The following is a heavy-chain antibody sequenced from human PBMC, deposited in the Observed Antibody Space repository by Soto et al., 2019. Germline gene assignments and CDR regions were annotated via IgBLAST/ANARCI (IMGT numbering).Heavy chain of an antibody. CDR2: IYHSGST. V-gene: IGHV4-4*02. D-gene: IGHD3-10*01. J-gene: IGHJ4*02. CDR3: VRFWPPPYSDALSDYTDAFDS. Sequence: SETLSVTCAVSGGFISSSNWWSWVRQPAGKGLEWIGEIYHSGSTNYNPSLKNRVTITIDKSKNQFSLKLSSVTAAHTAVYYCVRFWPPPYSDALSDYTDAFDSWGKGTLVTVSS. CDR1: GGFISSSNW.